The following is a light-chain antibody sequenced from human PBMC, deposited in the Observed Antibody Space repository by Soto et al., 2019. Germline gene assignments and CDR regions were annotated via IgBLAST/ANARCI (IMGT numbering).Light chain of an antibody. CDR2: DVS. V-gene: IGKV3-11*01. J-gene: IGKJ5*01. Sequence: EIVLTQSPATLSLSPGERATFSCRASQSLTNSLNWYQHKPGQAPRLLIYDVSNRATGIPARFSGSGSGTDFTLTISSLEPEDFAVYYCQQRYNWPPITFGQGTRLEIK. CDR3: QQRYNWPPIT. CDR1: QSLTNS.